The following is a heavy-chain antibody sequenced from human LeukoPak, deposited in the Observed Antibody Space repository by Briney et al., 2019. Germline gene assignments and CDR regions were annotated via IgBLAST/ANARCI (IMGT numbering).Heavy chain of an antibody. CDR3: ARDPQTGPPDYFDY. J-gene: IGHJ4*02. V-gene: IGHV3-30-3*01. CDR2: IGWDGSHK. Sequence: PGRSLRLSCAASGFTFSRYPMHWVRQAPGKGLEWVEVIGWDGSHKYYADSVKGRFSISRDDSKNTVYLQMDSLRAEDTAIYYCARDPQTGPPDYFDYWGQGVLVTVSS. D-gene: IGHD3-10*01. CDR1: GFTFSRYP.